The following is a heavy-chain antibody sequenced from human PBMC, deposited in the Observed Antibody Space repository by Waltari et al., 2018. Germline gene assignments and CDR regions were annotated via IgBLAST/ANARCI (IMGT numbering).Heavy chain of an antibody. CDR3: ARDIIAHCDY. CDR2: ISSSSSTI. CDR1: GFTFSSYS. J-gene: IGHJ4*02. Sequence: EVQLVESGGGLVQPGGSLRLSCAASGFTFSSYSMNWVRQAPGKGLEWVSYISSSSSTIYYADSVKGRFTISRDNAKNSLYLQMNSLRAEDTAVYYCARDIIAHCDYWGQGTLVTVSS. D-gene: IGHD1-20*01. V-gene: IGHV3-48*04.